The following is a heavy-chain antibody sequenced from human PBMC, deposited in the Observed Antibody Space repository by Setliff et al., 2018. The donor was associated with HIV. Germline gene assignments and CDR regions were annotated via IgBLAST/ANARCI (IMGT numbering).Heavy chain of an antibody. CDR3: ATLNFPLNWFDP. J-gene: IGHJ5*02. V-gene: IGHV4-39*01. CDR1: GASISSSPYY. Sequence: SETLSLTCSVSGASISSSPYYWAWIRQPPGKGLEWIATISYSGSTRYNLALMSRVTISMDTSRNQFSVKLSSVTAADTAIYYCATLNFPLNWFDPWGQGTPVTVSS. CDR2: ISYSGST.